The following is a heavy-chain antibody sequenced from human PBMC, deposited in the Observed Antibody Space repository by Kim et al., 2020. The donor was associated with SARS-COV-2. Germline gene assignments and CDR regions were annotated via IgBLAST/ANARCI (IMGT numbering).Heavy chain of an antibody. V-gene: IGHV3-7*01. Sequence: GGSLRLSCAASGFTFSHDGMTWVRQAPGKGLEWVANINQDGSESYYVDSVKGRFTISRDNAKNSLYLQMNSLRVEDTAVYYCARAVFGDNYWGRGSLV. D-gene: IGHD3-10*02. CDR3: ARAVFGDNY. CDR2: INQDGSES. J-gene: IGHJ4*02. CDR1: GFTFSHDG.